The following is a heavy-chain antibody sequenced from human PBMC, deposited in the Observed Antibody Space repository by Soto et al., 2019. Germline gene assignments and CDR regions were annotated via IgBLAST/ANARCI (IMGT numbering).Heavy chain of an antibody. CDR2: ISYDGSNK. V-gene: IGHV3-30-3*01. CDR1: GFTFSSYA. J-gene: IGHJ6*02. CDR3: ARQPGRKSCSSTSCPNYYYYYGMDV. Sequence: GGSLRLSCAASGFTFSSYAMHWVRQAPGKGLEWVAVISYDGSNKYYADSVKGRFTISRDNSKNTLYLQMNSLRAEDTAVYYCARQPGRKSCSSTSCPNYYYYYGMDVWGQGTTVTVSS. D-gene: IGHD2-2*01.